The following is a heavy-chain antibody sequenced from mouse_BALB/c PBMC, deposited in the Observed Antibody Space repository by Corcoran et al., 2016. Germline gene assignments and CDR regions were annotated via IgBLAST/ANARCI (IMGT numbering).Heavy chain of an antibody. CDR1: GYAFTNYL. D-gene: IGHD1-1*01. CDR2: INPGSGGT. Sequence: QVQLQQSGAELVRPGTSVKVSCKASGYAFTNYLIEWVKQRPGQGLEWIGVINPGSGGTNYNEKFKGKATLTADKSSSTAYMQLSSLTSDDSAVYFCAREGSTPYYFDYWGQGTTLTVSS. CDR3: AREGSTPYYFDY. J-gene: IGHJ2*01. V-gene: IGHV1-54*01.